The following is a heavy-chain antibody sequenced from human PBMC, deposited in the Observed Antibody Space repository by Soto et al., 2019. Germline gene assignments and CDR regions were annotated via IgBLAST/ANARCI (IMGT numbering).Heavy chain of an antibody. J-gene: IGHJ4*02. CDR3: ASGYDYVCGSYRYDY. V-gene: IGHV4-31*03. CDR1: GGSISSGGYY. Sequence: SETLSLTCTVSGGSISSGGYYWSWIRQHPGKGLEWIGYIYYSGSTYYNPSLKSRVTISVDTSKNQFSLKLSSVTAADTAVYYCASGYDYVCGSYRYDYWGQRTLVTVS. CDR2: IYYSGST. D-gene: IGHD3-16*02.